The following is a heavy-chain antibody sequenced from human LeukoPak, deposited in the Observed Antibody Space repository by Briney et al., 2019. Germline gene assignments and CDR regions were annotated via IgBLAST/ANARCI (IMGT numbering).Heavy chain of an antibody. CDR2: INQDGSEK. J-gene: IGHJ4*02. V-gene: IGHV3-7*05. CDR1: GFTFSSYW. D-gene: IGHD3-3*01. Sequence: PGGSLRLSCAASGFTFSSYWMSWVRQAPGKGLEWVANINQDGSEKYYVDSVKGRFTISRDNAKNSVYLQMNSLRAEDTAVYYCARDTGLQNTIFGHRGVYFDYWGQGTLVTVSS. CDR3: ARDTGLQNTIFGHRGVYFDY.